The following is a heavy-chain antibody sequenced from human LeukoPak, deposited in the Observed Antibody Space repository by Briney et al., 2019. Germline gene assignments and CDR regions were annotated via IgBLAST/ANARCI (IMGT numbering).Heavy chain of an antibody. V-gene: IGHV1-2*06. CDR2: INPNSGGT. CDR1: GYTFTGYY. CDR3: ARAVQLDDFDY. Sequence: ASVKVSCKASGYTFTGYYMHWVRQAPGQGLEWMGRINPNSGGTNYAQKFQGRVTMTRDTSISTAYMELRSLRSDDTAVYYCARAVQLDDFDYWGQGTLVTVSS. J-gene: IGHJ4*02. D-gene: IGHD1-1*01.